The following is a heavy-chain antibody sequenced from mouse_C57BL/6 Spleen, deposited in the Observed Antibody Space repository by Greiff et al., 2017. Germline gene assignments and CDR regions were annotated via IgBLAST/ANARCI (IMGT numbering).Heavy chain of an antibody. CDR2: IHPSSGST. CDR3: ARRGATMITTYFDY. CDR1: GYTFTSYW. V-gene: IGHV1-64*01. J-gene: IGHJ2*01. Sequence: VQLQQSGAELVKPGASVKLSCKASGYTFTSYWTHWVKQRPGQGLEWIGMIHPSSGSTNYNEKFKSKATLTVDKSSSTAYMQLSSLTSEDSAVYYCARRGATMITTYFDYWGQGTTLTVSS. D-gene: IGHD2-4*01.